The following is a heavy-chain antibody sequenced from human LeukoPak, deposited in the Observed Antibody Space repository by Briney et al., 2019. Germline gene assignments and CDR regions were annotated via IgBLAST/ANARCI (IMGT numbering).Heavy chain of an antibody. CDR3: ARGPFYGGNSHFAFDI. V-gene: IGHV3-23*03. J-gene: IGHJ3*02. CDR2: VYSGGSS. Sequence: TGGSLRLSCAASGFTFSRYAMNWVRQAPGKGLEWVSFVYSGGSSYYADSVKGRITLSRHNSKNTLYLQMNRLRAEDTAVYHCARGPFYGGNSHFAFDIWGQATMVTVSS. CDR1: GFTFSRYA. D-gene: IGHD4-23*01.